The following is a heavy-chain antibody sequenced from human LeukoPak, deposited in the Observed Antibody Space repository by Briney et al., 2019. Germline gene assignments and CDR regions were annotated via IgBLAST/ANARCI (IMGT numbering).Heavy chain of an antibody. CDR1: GGSISSYY. CDR3: ARDYDGSGYYWAY. V-gene: IGHV4-59*01. Sequence: PSETLSLTCTVSGGSISSYYWSWIRQPPGKGLEWIGYIYYSGSTNYNPSLKSRVTISVDTSKNQFSLKLSSVTAADTAVYYCARDYDGSGYYWAYWGQGTLVTVSS. CDR2: IYYSGST. D-gene: IGHD3-22*01. J-gene: IGHJ4*02.